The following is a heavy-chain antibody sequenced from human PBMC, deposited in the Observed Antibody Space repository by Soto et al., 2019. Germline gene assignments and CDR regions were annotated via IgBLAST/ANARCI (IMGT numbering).Heavy chain of an antibody. Sequence: GGSLRLSCAASGFTFSSYGMHWVRQAPGKGLEWVAVISYDGSNKYYADSVKGRFTISRDNSKNTLYLQMNSLRAEDTAVYYCARPAVVSVGAFDIWGQGTMVTVSS. V-gene: IGHV3-30*03. CDR1: GFTFSSYG. CDR3: ARPAVVSVGAFDI. CDR2: ISYDGSNK. J-gene: IGHJ3*02. D-gene: IGHD5-18*01.